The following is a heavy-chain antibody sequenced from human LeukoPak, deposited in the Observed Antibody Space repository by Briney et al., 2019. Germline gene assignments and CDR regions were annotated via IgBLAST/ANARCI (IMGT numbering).Heavy chain of an antibody. CDR1: GGSISSYY. CDR2: IYYSGST. Sequence: SETLSLTCTVSGGSISSYYWSWIRQPPGKGLEWIGYIYYSGSTNYNPSLKSRVTISVDTSKNQFSLKLSSMTAADTALYYCARVRDYYYGMDVWGQGTTVTVSS. V-gene: IGHV4-59*01. CDR3: ARVRDYYYGMDV. J-gene: IGHJ6*02.